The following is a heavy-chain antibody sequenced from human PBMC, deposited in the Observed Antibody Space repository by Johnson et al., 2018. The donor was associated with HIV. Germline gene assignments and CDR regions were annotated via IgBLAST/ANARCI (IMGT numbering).Heavy chain of an antibody. CDR2: ISYDGSNE. Sequence: QVQLVESGGGVVQPGRSLRLSCAASGFTFSSYGMHWVRQAPVKGLEWVAVISYDGSNEYYDDSVKCRFNNSRDNSKNTLYLQMNSLSAEDTAVYYWATSTASDAFDIWGQGTTVTVSS. J-gene: IGHJ3*02. D-gene: IGHD1-1*01. CDR1: GFTFSSYG. V-gene: IGHV3-30*03. CDR3: ATSTASDAFDI.